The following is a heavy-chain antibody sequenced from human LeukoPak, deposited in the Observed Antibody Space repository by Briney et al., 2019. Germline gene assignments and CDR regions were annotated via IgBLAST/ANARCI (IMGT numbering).Heavy chain of an antibody. D-gene: IGHD6-13*01. V-gene: IGHV3-15*01. Sequence: PGGSLRLSCAASGFTFSNAWMSWVRQAPGKELEWVGRIKSKTDGGTPDYAAPVRGRFTISRDDSKNTLYLQMNSLKTEDTALYYCTTLRRYSSSGSLRAMGYYYYMDVGGKGSTVTIS. CDR3: TTLRRYSSSGSLRAMGYYYYMDV. CDR2: IKSKTDGGTP. CDR1: GFTFSNAW. J-gene: IGHJ6*03.